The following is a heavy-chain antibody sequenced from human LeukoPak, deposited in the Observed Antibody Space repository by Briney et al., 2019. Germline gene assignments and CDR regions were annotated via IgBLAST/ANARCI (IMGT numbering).Heavy chain of an antibody. V-gene: IGHV4-34*01. J-gene: IGHJ4*02. CDR3: ARGPSSSRKAKFDY. CDR2: INHSGST. Sequence: ASETLSLTCAVYGGSFSGYYWSWIRQPPGKGLEWIGEINHSGSTNYNPSLKSRVTISVDTSKNQFSLKLSSVTAADTAVYYCARGPSSSRKAKFDYWGQGTLVTVSS. D-gene: IGHD6-13*01. CDR1: GGSFSGYY.